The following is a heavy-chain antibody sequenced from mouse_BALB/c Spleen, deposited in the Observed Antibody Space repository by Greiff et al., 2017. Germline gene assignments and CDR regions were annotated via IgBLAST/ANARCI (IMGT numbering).Heavy chain of an antibody. CDR1: GYTFTDYA. Sequence: LKQSGPEVVRPGVSVKISCKGSGYTFTDYAMHWVKQSHAKSLEWIGVISTYNGNTNYNQKFKGKATLTVDKSSSTAFMHLNSLTSEDSAVYYCARVPSDYDVGNYWGQGTTLTVSS. J-gene: IGHJ2*01. V-gene: IGHV1-67*01. D-gene: IGHD2-4*01. CDR2: ISTYNGNT. CDR3: ARVPSDYDVGNY.